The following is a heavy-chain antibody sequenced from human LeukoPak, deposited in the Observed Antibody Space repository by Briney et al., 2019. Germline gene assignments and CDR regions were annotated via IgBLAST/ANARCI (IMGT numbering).Heavy chain of an antibody. D-gene: IGHD2-21*02. CDR3: ASVTASLSFYYGMDV. J-gene: IGHJ6*02. Sequence: SETLSLTCTVSRGSFSSYYWSWIRQPPGRGLEWIGHIYSSGSTNYNPSLKSRVTISVDTSKTLFSLKLTSVTAADTAVYFCASVTASLSFYYGMDVWGQGTTVTVSS. CDR1: RGSFSSYY. V-gene: IGHV4-59*01. CDR2: IYSSGST.